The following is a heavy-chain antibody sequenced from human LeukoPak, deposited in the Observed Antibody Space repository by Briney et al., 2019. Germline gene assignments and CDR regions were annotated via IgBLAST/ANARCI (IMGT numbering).Heavy chain of an antibody. J-gene: IGHJ4*02. Sequence: GGSLRLSCAASGFTFSDYWMDWVRQAPGKGLVCVSLINNDGSRTNYADSVKGRFTNSRDNAKNTLYRQMNSLRAEDTAIFYCAIQCSSIDSYAATGSGWGQGTLVTAS. V-gene: IGHV3-74*01. CDR2: INNDGSRT. D-gene: IGHD2-2*01. CDR1: GFTFSDYW. CDR3: AIQCSSIDSYAATGSG.